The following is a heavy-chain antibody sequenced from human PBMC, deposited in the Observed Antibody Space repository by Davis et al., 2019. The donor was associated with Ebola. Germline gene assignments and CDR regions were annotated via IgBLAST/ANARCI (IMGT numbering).Heavy chain of an antibody. CDR3: ARSGGWIQLWFGY. CDR2: IYYSGST. CDR1: GGSISSSSYY. J-gene: IGHJ4*02. D-gene: IGHD5-18*01. Sequence: MPSETLSLTCTVSGGSISSSSYYWGWIRQPPGKGLEWIGSIYYSGSTYYNSSLKSRVTISVDTSKKQFSLKLSSVTAADTAVYYCARSGGWIQLWFGYWGQGTLVTVSS. V-gene: IGHV4-39*01.